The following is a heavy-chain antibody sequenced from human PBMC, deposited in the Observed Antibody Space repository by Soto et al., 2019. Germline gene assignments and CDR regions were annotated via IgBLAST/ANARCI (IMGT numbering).Heavy chain of an antibody. D-gene: IGHD6-6*01. CDR2: IYYSGST. V-gene: IGHV4-30-4*01. Sequence: SETLSLTCTVSGGSISSGDYYWSWIRQPPGKGLEWIGYIYYSGSTYYNPSLKSRVTISVDTSKNQFSLKLSSVTAADTAVYYCARDLDSSSADYYYYGMDVWGQGTTVTVSS. J-gene: IGHJ6*02. CDR3: ARDLDSSSADYYYYGMDV. CDR1: GGSISSGDYY.